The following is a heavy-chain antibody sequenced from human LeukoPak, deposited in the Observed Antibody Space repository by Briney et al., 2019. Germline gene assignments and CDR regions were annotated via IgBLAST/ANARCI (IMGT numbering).Heavy chain of an antibody. CDR1: GFTVSSNY. V-gene: IGHV3-53*01. CDR2: IYSGGST. Sequence: GGSLRLSCAAFGFTVSSNYMSWVRQAPGKGLEWVSVIYSGGSTYYADSVKGRFTISRDNSKNTLYLQMNTLRAEDTAIYYCAKDRTVGASYWYFDLWGRGTLVTVSS. CDR3: AKDRTVGASYWYFDL. D-gene: IGHD1-26*01. J-gene: IGHJ2*01.